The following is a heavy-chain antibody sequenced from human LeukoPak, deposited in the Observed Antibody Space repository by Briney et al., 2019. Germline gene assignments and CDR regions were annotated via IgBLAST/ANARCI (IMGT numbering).Heavy chain of an antibody. CDR2: INHSGST. D-gene: IGHD2-2*01. J-gene: IGHJ4*02. CDR1: GGSFSGYY. Sequence: PSETLSLTCAVYGGSFSGYYWSWIRQPPGKGLEWIGEINHSGSTNYNPSLKSRVTISVDTSKNQFSLKLSSVTAADTAVYYCARGSSTSVARIGYWGQGTLVTVSS. V-gene: IGHV4-34*01. CDR3: ARGSSTSVARIGY.